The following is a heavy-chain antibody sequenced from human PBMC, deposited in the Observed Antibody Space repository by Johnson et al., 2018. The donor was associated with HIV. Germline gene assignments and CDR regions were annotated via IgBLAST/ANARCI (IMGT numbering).Heavy chain of an antibody. V-gene: IGHV3-30-3*01. CDR2: ISYDGSNK. CDR1: GFTFSSYA. D-gene: IGHD1-26*01. Sequence: QVQLVESGGGVVQPGRSLRLSCAASGFTFSSYAMHWVRQAPGKGLEWVAVISYDGSNKYYADSVKGRFTLSRDNSKNTLYLQMNRLRAEDTAVYCCAKDRVGATSPQAQNAFDSWGQGTMVTVSS. CDR3: AKDRVGATSPQAQNAFDS. J-gene: IGHJ3*02.